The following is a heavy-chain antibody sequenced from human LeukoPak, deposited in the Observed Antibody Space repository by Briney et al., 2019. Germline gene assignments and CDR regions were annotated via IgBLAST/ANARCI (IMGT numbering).Heavy chain of an antibody. CDR2: INHSGST. J-gene: IGHJ4*02. Sequence: PSQTLSLTCTVSGGSINSGGYYWTWIRQPPGKGLEWIEEINHSGSTNYNPSLKSRVTISVDTSKNQFSLKLSSVTAADTAVYYCARGRWFGELFYRPGDSYFDYWGQGTLVTVSS. CDR1: GGSINSGGYY. V-gene: IGHV4-34*01. CDR3: ARGRWFGELFYRPGDSYFDY. D-gene: IGHD3-10*01.